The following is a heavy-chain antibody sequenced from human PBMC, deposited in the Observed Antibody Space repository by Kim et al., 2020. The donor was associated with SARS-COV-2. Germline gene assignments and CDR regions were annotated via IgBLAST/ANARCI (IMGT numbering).Heavy chain of an antibody. Sequence: SVKVSCKASGGTFSSYAISWVRQAPGQGLEWMGGIIPIFGTANYAQKFQGRVTITADESTSTAYMELSSLRSEDTAVYYCARADLWFGELLNAFDIWGQGTMVTVSS. CDR3: ARADLWFGELLNAFDI. D-gene: IGHD3-10*01. J-gene: IGHJ3*02. CDR2: IIPIFGTA. CDR1: GGTFSSYA. V-gene: IGHV1-69*13.